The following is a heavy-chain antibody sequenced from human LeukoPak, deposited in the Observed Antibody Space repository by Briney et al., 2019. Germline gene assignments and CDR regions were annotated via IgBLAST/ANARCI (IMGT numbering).Heavy chain of an antibody. CDR3: ARRGSWAFGY. Sequence: PSETLSLTCTVSGDSISSYYWDWIRQPPGKGLEWIGSIYYSGSTYYNPSLKSRVTISVDTSKNQFSLNLTSVTAADTAVYYCARRGSWAFGYWGQGTLVTVSS. V-gene: IGHV4-39*01. CDR2: IYYSGST. D-gene: IGHD6-13*01. CDR1: GDSISSYY. J-gene: IGHJ4*02.